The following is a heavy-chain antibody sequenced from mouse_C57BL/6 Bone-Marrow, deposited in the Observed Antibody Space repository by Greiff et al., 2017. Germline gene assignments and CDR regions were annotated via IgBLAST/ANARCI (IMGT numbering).Heavy chain of an antibody. D-gene: IGHD1-1*01. CDR2: IYPRDGSN. J-gene: IGHJ1*03. Sequence: VQLQQSGPELVKPGASVKLSCKASGYTFTSYDINWVKQRPGQGLEWIGWIYPRDGSNKYNEKFKGKATLTVNTYSSTAYMELHSLTSEDSAVYFCARESLVLLRCYFDVWGTGTTVTVSS. CDR3: ARESLVLLRCYFDV. CDR1: GYTFTSYD. V-gene: IGHV1-85*01.